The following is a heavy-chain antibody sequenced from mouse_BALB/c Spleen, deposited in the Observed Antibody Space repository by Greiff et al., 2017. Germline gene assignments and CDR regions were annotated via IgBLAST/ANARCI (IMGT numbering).Heavy chain of an antibody. Sequence: DVKLQESGGGLVQPGGSLKLSCAASGFTFSSYGMSWVRQTPDKRLELVATINSNGGSTYYPDSVKGRFTISRDNAKNTLYLQMSSLKSEDTAMYYCARDGENWDYFDYWGQGTTLTVSS. D-gene: IGHD4-1*01. CDR1: GFTFSSYG. V-gene: IGHV5-6-3*01. J-gene: IGHJ2*01. CDR3: ARDGENWDYFDY. CDR2: INSNGGST.